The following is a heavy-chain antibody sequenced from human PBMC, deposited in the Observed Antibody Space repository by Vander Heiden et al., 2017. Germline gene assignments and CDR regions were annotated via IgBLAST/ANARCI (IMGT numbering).Heavy chain of an antibody. Sequence: QVQLQESGPGLVKPSETLSLTCSVTGGCISSYYWSWIRQPPGKGLEWIGYIYYSGSTNYNPSLKRRVTISVDTSKNQFSLKLSSVTAADTAVYSCARRPYCTSGGCYIRWYFDLWGRGTLVTVSS. CDR1: GGCISSYY. V-gene: IGHV4-59*01. CDR2: IYYSGST. CDR3: ARRPYCTSGGCYIRWYFDL. D-gene: IGHD2-8*01. J-gene: IGHJ2*01.